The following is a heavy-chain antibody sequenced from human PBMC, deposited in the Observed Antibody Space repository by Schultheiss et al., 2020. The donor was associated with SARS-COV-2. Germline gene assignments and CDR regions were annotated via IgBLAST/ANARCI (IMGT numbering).Heavy chain of an antibody. CDR3: ARDPGGTRFDY. D-gene: IGHD3-16*01. J-gene: IGHJ4*02. V-gene: IGHV4-34*01. CDR1: GGSFSGYY. Sequence: SETLSLTCAVYGGSFSGYYWSWIRQPPGKGLEWIGEINHSGSTNYNPSLKSRVTISVDTSKNQFSLKLSSVTAADTAVYYCARDPGGTRFDYWGQGTLVTVSS. CDR2: INHSGST.